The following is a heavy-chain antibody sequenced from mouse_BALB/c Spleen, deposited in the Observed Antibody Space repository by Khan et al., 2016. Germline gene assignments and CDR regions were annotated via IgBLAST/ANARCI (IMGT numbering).Heavy chain of an antibody. CDR2: ISYSGST. J-gene: IGHJ3*01. CDR1: GYSITSDYA. CDR3: ARGGYLAY. D-gene: IGHD2-3*01. V-gene: IGHV3-2*02. Sequence: EVQLQESGPGLVKPSQSLSLTCTVTGYSITSDYAWNWIRQFPGNKLEWMGYISYSGSTSYNPSLKSRISITRDTSKNQFFLQLNSVTTEDTATYDCARGGYLAYWGQGTLVTVSA.